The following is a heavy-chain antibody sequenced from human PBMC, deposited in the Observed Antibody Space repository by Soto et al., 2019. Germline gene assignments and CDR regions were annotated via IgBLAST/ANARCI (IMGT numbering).Heavy chain of an antibody. Sequence: ASVTVSCRASGYTCTRSVISWVLQATGQGLEWMGWISGYNGNTKYAQKLQGRVTVTTDTSTSTAYMELRSLISDDTAVYYCARKTAYETSGYYYHTYWGQGTQVTVSS. CDR2: ISGYNGNT. V-gene: IGHV1-18*01. J-gene: IGHJ4*02. D-gene: IGHD3-22*01. CDR3: ARKTAYETSGYYYHTY. CDR1: GYTCTRSV.